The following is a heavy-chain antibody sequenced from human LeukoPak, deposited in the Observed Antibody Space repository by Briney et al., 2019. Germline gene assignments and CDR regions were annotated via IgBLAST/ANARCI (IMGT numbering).Heavy chain of an antibody. CDR2: ISSSSSYI. D-gene: IGHD3-10*01. J-gene: IGHJ4*02. V-gene: IGHV3-21*01. Sequence: GGSLRLSCAASGFTFSSYSMNWVRQAPGKGLEWVSSISSSSSYIYYADSVKGRFTISRDNAKNPLYLQMNSLRAEDTAVYYCAPSYGSGSYFGYWGQGTLVTVSS. CDR3: APSYGSGSYFGY. CDR1: GFTFSSYS.